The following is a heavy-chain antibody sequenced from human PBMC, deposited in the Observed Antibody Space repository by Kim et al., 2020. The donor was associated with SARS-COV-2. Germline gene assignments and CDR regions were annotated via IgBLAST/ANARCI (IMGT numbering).Heavy chain of an antibody. D-gene: IGHD1-26*01. J-gene: IGHJ4*02. Sequence: QKFQGRVTMTRDPATSPVYIDLSSLRSEDTAVYYCARDPVIVGATEGFDYWGQGTLVTVSS. V-gene: IGHV1-46*01. CDR3: ARDPVIVGATEGFDY.